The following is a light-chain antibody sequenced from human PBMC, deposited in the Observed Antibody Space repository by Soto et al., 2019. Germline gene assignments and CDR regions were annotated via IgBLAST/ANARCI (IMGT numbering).Light chain of an antibody. Sequence: VMTQSPLSLPVTPGEPASISCRSSQSLLFSNGYNYLDWYLQKPGQSPQLLIYLGSNRASGVPDRFSGSGSGTDFTLKISRVEAEDVGVYYCMQGVQTPFTFGPGTKVDIK. CDR1: QSLLFSNGYNY. CDR2: LGS. J-gene: IGKJ3*01. CDR3: MQGVQTPFT. V-gene: IGKV2-28*01.